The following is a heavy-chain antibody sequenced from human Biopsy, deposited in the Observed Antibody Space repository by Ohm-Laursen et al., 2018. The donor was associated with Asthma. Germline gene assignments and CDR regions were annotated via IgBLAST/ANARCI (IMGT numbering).Heavy chain of an antibody. CDR1: GFTFRTYS. D-gene: IGHD3-22*01. CDR2: ISWNSATI. V-gene: IGHV3-9*01. J-gene: IGHJ4*02. CDR3: AKVRSDWVITESFDY. Sequence: SLRLSWAASGFTFRTYSMSWVRQAPGKGLEWVSGISWNSATIGYADSVEGRFTISRDNAKNSVFLHMDSLRPEDTAFYYCAKVRSDWVITESFDYWGQGVLVTISS.